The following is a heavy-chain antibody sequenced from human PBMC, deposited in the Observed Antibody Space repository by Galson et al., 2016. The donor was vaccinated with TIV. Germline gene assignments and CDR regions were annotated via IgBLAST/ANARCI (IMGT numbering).Heavy chain of an antibody. CDR1: GDPISSADYY. V-gene: IGHV4-31*03. CDR2: IRHSGST. J-gene: IGHJ6*03. CDR3: ARVVVPASIESYYYYMDV. D-gene: IGHD2-2*01. Sequence: TLSLTCTDSGDPISSADYYWSWIRQHPVKGLEWIGYIRHSGSTYYNPSLKSRATISVDTSKKFFSLKLTSVTAADTAVYYCARVVVPASIESYYYYMDVWGKGTTVTVSS.